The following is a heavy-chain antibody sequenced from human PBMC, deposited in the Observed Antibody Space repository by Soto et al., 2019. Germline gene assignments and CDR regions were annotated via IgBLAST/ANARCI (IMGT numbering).Heavy chain of an antibody. V-gene: IGHV4-34*01. Sequence: SETLSLTCAVYGGSFSGYYWSWIRQPPGKGLEWIGEINHSGSTNYNPSLKSRVTISVDTSKNQFSLKLSSVTAADTAVYYCARGGGGLDSGPLLVFDYWGQGTLVTVSS. D-gene: IGHD2-15*01. J-gene: IGHJ4*02. CDR3: ARGGGGLDSGPLLVFDY. CDR1: GGSFSGYY. CDR2: INHSGST.